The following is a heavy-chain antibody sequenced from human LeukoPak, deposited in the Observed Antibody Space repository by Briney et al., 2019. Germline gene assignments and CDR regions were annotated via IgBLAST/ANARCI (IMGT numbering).Heavy chain of an antibody. V-gene: IGHV3-7*01. CDR2: IDKHGSGK. CDR3: ARDAGWGYYDL. J-gene: IGHJ4*02. Sequence: GGSLRLSCVASGFTFSISWVTWVRQAPGKGLEWVANIDKHGSGKYYVDSVKGRFAISRDYATNSVFLQMNSLRAEDTSVYYCARDAGWGYYDLWGQGTPVTVSS. CDR1: GFTFSISW. D-gene: IGHD1-26*01.